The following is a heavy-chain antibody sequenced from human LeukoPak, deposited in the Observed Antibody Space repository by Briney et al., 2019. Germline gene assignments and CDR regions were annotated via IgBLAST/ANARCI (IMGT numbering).Heavy chain of an antibody. CDR1: GFSLSTSGMC. CDR3: ARMNWNQKLFDY. V-gene: IGHV2-70*01. CDR2: IDWDDDK. D-gene: IGHD1-1*01. J-gene: IGHJ4*02. Sequence: SGPALLKPTQTLTLTCTFSGFSLSTSGMCVSWIRQPPGRALEWLALIDWDDDKYYSASLKTRLTISKDTSKNQVVLTMTNMDPVDTATYYCARMNWNQKLFDYWGQGTLVTVSS.